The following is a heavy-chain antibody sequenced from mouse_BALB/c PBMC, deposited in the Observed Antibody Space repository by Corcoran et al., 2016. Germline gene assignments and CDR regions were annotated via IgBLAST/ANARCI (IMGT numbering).Heavy chain of an antibody. CDR2: ISYDGSN. Sequence: DVQLQESGPGLVKPSQSLSLTCSVTGYSITSGYYWNWIRQFPGNKLEWMGYISYDGSNNYNPSLKNRISITRDTSKNQFFLKFISVTTEDTATYYCARWFDYWVQGTTLTVSS. J-gene: IGHJ2*01. CDR1: GYSITSGYY. V-gene: IGHV3-6*02. CDR3: ARWFDY.